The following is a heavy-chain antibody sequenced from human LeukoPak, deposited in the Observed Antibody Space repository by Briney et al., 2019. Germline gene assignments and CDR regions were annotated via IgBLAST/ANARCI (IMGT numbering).Heavy chain of an antibody. V-gene: IGHV4-59*12. D-gene: IGHD3-3*01. J-gene: IGHJ4*02. CDR1: GGSISSYY. CDR2: IHYSGST. Sequence: PSETLSLTCTVSGGSISSYYWSWIRQPPGKGLEWIGYIHYSGSTKYNSSLKSRITISIDTSKNQFSLKLSFVTAADTAVYYCARGPRNYDFWSGYQHPFDYWGQGTLVTVSS. CDR3: ARGPRNYDFWSGYQHPFDY.